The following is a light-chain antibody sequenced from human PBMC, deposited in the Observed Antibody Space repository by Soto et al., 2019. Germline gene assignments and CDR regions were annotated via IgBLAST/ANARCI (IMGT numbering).Light chain of an antibody. Sequence: QSALTQPPSASGSPGQSVTISCIGTSSDVGGYNYVSWYQQHPGKAPKLMIYEVSKRPSGVPDRFSGSKSGNTASLTVSGLQAEDEADYYCSSYAASNNLGVLGGETKLTVL. V-gene: IGLV2-8*01. CDR1: SSDVGGYNY. J-gene: IGLJ2*01. CDR2: EVS. CDR3: SSYAASNNLGV.